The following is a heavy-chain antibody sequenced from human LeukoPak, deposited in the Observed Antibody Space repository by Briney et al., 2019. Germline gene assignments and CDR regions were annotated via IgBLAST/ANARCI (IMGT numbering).Heavy chain of an antibody. J-gene: IGHJ6*02. Sequence: EASVTVSCKASGYTFTSYGISWVRQAPGQGLEWMGWISAYNGNTNYAQKLQGRVTMTTDTSTSTAYMELRSLRSDDTAVYYCARDMGIRYFDWFDYYYGMDVWGQGTTVIVSS. CDR1: GYTFTSYG. CDR3: ARDMGIRYFDWFDYYYGMDV. CDR2: ISAYNGNT. D-gene: IGHD3-9*01. V-gene: IGHV1-18*01.